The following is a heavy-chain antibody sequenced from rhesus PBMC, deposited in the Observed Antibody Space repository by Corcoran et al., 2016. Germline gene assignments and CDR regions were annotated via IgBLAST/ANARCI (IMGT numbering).Heavy chain of an antibody. Sequence: QVQLQESGPGLVKPSETLSLTCAVSGYSISGYYWSWIRQAPGKGLEWIGYITYSGSTSSKPSRQRRGTISRDTSKNQCSRKLSSVTAADTAVYYCARGAPGPRNFVGYYFDYWGQGVLVTVSS. D-gene: IGHD3-3*01. J-gene: IGHJ4*01. V-gene: IGHV4-122*02. CDR3: ARGAPGPRNFVGYYFDY. CDR2: ITYSGST. CDR1: GYSISGYY.